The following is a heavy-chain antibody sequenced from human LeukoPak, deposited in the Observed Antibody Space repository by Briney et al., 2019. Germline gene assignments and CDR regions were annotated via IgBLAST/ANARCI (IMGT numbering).Heavy chain of an antibody. Sequence: RSSETLSLTCAVYGGSFSGYYWSWIRQPPGKGLEWIGEINHSGSTNYNPSLKSRVTISVDTSKNQFSLKLSSVTAADTAVYYCARNRRKYGGYGRSYYFDYWGQGTLVTVSS. V-gene: IGHV4-34*01. D-gene: IGHD5-12*01. CDR3: ARNRRKYGGYGRSYYFDY. J-gene: IGHJ4*02. CDR2: INHSGST. CDR1: GGSFSGYY.